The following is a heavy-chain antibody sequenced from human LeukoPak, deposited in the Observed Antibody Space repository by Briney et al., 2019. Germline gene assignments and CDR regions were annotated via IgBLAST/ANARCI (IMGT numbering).Heavy chain of an antibody. J-gene: IGHJ4*02. V-gene: IGHV3-7*01. Sequence: GGFLRLSCAASGFTFSSYWMSWVRQAPGKGLEWVANIKQDGSEKNYVDSVKGRFTISRDNAKNSLDLQMNSLRAEDTAVYYCARAGGYASSWAYWGQGTLVTVSS. CDR2: IKQDGSEK. CDR3: ARAGGYASSWAY. D-gene: IGHD5-12*01. CDR1: GFTFSSYW.